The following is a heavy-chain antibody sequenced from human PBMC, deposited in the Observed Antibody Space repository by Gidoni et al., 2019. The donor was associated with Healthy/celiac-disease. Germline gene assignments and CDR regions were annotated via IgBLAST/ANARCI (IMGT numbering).Heavy chain of an antibody. V-gene: IGHV3-73*02. CDR2: SRSKANSYAT. J-gene: IGHJ6*03. CDR1: GFTCSGSA. CDR3: TSSSYDYYMDV. Sequence: EVQLVESGGCLVQPGGSLKLSCAASGFTCSGSAMHRVRQASGKGLEWVVRSRSKANSYATAYAASVKGRFTIYRDDSKNTAYLQMNSLKTEDTAVYYCTSSSYDYYMDVWGKGTTVTVSS.